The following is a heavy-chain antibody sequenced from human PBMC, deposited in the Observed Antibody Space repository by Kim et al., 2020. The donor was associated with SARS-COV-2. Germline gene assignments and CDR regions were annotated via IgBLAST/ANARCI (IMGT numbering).Heavy chain of an antibody. CDR1: GYTFTGYY. CDR3: ARDRVTIFGADEGVDAFDI. Sequence: ASVKVSCKASGYTFTGYYMHWVRQAPGQGLEWMGWINPNSGGTNYAQKFQGRVTMTRDTSISTAYMELSRLRSDDTAVYYCARDRVTIFGADEGVDAFDIWGQGTMVTVSS. J-gene: IGHJ3*02. CDR2: INPNSGGT. V-gene: IGHV1-2*02. D-gene: IGHD3-3*01.